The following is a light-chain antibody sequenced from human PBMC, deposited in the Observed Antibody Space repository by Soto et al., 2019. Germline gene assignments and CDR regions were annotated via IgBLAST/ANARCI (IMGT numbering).Light chain of an antibody. CDR3: SSYTRNSALV. J-gene: IGLJ2*01. CDR1: SSDVGGYDY. CDR2: EVT. Sequence: QSALTQPASVSGSPGQSITINCTGTSSDVGGYDYVSWYQHHPGKVPKLIIYEVTKRPSGVSHRFSGSKSGNTASLTISGLQAEHEADYYCSSYTRNSALVFGGGTKVTVL. V-gene: IGLV2-14*01.